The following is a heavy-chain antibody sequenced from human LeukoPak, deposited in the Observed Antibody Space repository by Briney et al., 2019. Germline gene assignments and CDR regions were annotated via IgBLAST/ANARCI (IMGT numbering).Heavy chain of an antibody. CDR2: IYYSGST. D-gene: IGHD2-2*02. V-gene: IGHV4-31*03. J-gene: IGHJ5*02. CDR3: TRDGGIVVVPAAIRRWGSWFDP. CDR1: GGSISSGGYY. Sequence: PSETLSLTCTVSGGSISSGGYYWSWIRQHPGKGLEWIGYIYYSGSTYYNPSLKSRVTISVDTSKNQFSLKLSPVTAADTAVYYCTRDGGIVVVPAAIRRWGSWFDPWGQGTLVTVSS.